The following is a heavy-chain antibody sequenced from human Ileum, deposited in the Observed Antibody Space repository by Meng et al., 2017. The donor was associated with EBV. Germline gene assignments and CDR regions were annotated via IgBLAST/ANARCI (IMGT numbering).Heavy chain of an antibody. CDR3: GRDQGRELINH. D-gene: IGHD1-7*01. Sequence: VQLHESGPAVVKPSGTLYLTCTVSGDSFSSDIWWSWARQPPGKGLEWIGEVYHRGDTNYNPSLKSRVDISVDKSKNQFYLRLFSVTAADTAVYYCGRDQGRELINHWGQGTLVTVSS. CDR2: VYHRGDT. CDR1: GDSFSSDIW. V-gene: IGHV4-4*02. J-gene: IGHJ4*02.